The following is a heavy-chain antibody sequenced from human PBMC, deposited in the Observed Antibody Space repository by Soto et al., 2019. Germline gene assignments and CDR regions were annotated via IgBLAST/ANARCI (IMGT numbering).Heavy chain of an antibody. D-gene: IGHD3-10*01. CDR2: ISYDGSNK. CDR1: GFTFSSYG. CDR3: AKIGYYGSGFIDY. V-gene: IGHV3-30*18. J-gene: IGHJ4*02. Sequence: GGSLRLSCAASGFTFSSYGMHWVRQAPGKGLEWVAVISYDGSNKYYADSVKGRFTISRDNSKNTLYLQMNSLRAEDTAVYYCAKIGYYGSGFIDYWGQGTLVTV.